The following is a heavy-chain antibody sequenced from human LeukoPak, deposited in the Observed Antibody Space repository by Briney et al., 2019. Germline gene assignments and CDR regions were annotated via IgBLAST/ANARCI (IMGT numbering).Heavy chain of an antibody. CDR1: GHTFTNYY. D-gene: IGHD3-16*01. CDR2: MNPNSYGT. CDR3: AISTVAGGVMAYGMDV. V-gene: IGHV1-2*02. Sequence: ASVKVSCKASGHTFTNYYLHWVRQAAGQGLEWMGGMNPNSYGTNYAEKFQGRVTLTRDMSIRTAYMDLSRLRSDATAVYYCAISTVAGGVMAYGMDVWGQGTTVTVSS. J-gene: IGHJ6*02.